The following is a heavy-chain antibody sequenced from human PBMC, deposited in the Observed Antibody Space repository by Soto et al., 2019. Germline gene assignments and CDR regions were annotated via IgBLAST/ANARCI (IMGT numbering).Heavy chain of an antibody. D-gene: IGHD2-2*01. J-gene: IGHJ6*03. Sequence: EVQLLESGGGLVQPGGSLRLSCAATGFTFSSYAMGWVRQAPGKGLEWVSAISGSGGSTYYADSVKGRFTISRDNSKNRLYLQMNSLRAEDTAVYYCAKAGYCSSPTCATRYYYMDVCRKGTTVTVSS. V-gene: IGHV3-23*01. CDR1: GFTFSSYA. CDR2: ISGSGGST. CDR3: AKAGYCSSPTCATRYYYMDV.